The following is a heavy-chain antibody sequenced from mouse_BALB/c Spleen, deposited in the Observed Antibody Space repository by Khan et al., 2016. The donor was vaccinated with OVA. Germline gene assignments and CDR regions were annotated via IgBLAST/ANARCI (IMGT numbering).Heavy chain of an antibody. Sequence: IQLVQSGPDVVKPWASVTMSCTASGYTFTSYVMHWVKQKPGQGLEWIGYIYPFNDATKFNAKFNGKATMTSDKSSRTAYMELSNLTSEDSAFYYCAPVGSYYVSLVHWGQGTRVTVSA. CDR3: APVGSYYVSLVH. V-gene: IGHV1S136*01. CDR2: IYPFNDAT. CDR1: GYTFTSYV. J-gene: IGHJ3*01. D-gene: IGHD1-1*01.